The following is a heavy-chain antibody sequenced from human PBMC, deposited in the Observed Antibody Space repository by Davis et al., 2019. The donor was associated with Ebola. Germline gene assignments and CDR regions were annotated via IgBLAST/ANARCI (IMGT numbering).Heavy chain of an antibody. CDR3: AREDTPYSSSWYVRYYYGMDV. Sequence: SETLSLTCAVSGGSISSSNWWSWVRQPPGKGLEWIGEIYHSGSTNYNPSLKSRVTISVDKSKNQFSLKLSSVTAADTAVYYCAREDTPYSSSWYVRYYYGMDVWGQGTTVTVSS. CDR1: GGSISSSNW. J-gene: IGHJ6*02. V-gene: IGHV4-4*02. CDR2: IYHSGST. D-gene: IGHD6-13*01.